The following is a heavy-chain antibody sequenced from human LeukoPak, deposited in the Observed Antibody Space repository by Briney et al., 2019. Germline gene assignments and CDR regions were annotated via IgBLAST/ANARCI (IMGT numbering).Heavy chain of an antibody. V-gene: IGHV3-23*01. Sequence: PGGSLRLSCAASGFTFSNYAMTWVRQAPGKGLEWVSAISAGGVDTFYADSVRGRFTISRDNSKSTLYLQMNSLRAEDTAVYYCAAKEGLTGYLSGSFDYLGQGTLVTVSS. D-gene: IGHD3-9*01. CDR3: AAKEGLTGYLSGSFDY. J-gene: IGHJ4*02. CDR1: GFTFSNYA. CDR2: ISAGGVDT.